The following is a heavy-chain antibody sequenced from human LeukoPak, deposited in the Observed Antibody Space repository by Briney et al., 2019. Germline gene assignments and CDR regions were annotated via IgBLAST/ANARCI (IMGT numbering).Heavy chain of an antibody. D-gene: IGHD4-23*01. CDR3: ARAANDYGGNSDYYYYMDV. CDR1: GGSISSYY. Sequence: SETLSLTCTVSGGSISSYYWSWIRQPPGKGLEWIGYIYYSGSTNYNPSLKSRVTISVDTSKNQFSLKLSSVTAADTAVYYCARAANDYGGNSDYYYYMDVWGKGTTVTVSS. J-gene: IGHJ6*03. V-gene: IGHV4-59*01. CDR2: IYYSGST.